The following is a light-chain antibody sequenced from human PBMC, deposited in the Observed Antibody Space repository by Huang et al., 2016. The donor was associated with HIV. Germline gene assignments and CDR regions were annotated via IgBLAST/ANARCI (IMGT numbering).Light chain of an antibody. CDR3: QQFNNYPPT. CDR1: QGIRSA. V-gene: IGKV1D-13*01. CDR2: DAS. J-gene: IGKJ2*01. Sequence: AIQLTQSPSSLSASVGDRVTITCRASQGIRSALAWFQQKPGKPPKLLIYDASSVESGVPSRFSGSGSGTDFTLTISSLQPEDFATYYCQQFNNYPPTFGQGTKLEIK.